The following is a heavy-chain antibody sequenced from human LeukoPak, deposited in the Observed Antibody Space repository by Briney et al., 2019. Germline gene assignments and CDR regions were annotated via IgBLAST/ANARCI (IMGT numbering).Heavy chain of an antibody. V-gene: IGHV3-23*01. Sequence: GGSLRLSCAASGFTFSSFAMRWVRQAPGKGLEWVSAISTSGGSTYYADSVKGRFTISRDNSKNTLYLQMNSLRAEDTAVYYCAKVLCQLVGECSGGSWGYFAYWGQGTLVTVSS. CDR1: GFTFSSFA. CDR2: ISTSGGST. CDR3: AKVLCQLVGECSGGSWGYFAY. J-gene: IGHJ4*02. D-gene: IGHD2-15*01.